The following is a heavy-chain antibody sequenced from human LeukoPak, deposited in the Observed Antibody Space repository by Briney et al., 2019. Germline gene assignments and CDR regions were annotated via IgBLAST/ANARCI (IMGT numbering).Heavy chain of an antibody. CDR2: VHHGGYT. D-gene: IGHD6-6*01. CDR1: NYSITNDYY. CDR3: ARSLLLPVLYSSSFDY. J-gene: IGHJ4*02. Sequence: SETLSLTCTVSNYSITNDYYWGWIRQPPGKGLEWIGSVHHGGYTYYNPSLKSRVTISVDTSKNQFSLKMNSVTAADTAVYYCARSLLLPVLYSSSFDYWGQGTLVTVSS. V-gene: IGHV4-38-2*02.